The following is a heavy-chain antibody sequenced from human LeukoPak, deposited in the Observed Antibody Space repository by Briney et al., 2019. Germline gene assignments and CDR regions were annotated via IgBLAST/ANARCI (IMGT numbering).Heavy chain of an antibody. CDR3: AKRYSSSRGYYMDV. V-gene: IGHV4-34*01. J-gene: IGHJ6*03. D-gene: IGHD6-6*01. CDR2: INHSGST. CDR1: GGSFSGYY. Sequence: PSETLSLTCAVYGGSFSGYYWSWIRQPPGKGLEWIGEINHSGSTNYNPSLKSRVTISVDTSKNQSSLKLSSVTAADTAVYYCAKRYSSSRGYYMDVWGKGTTVTVSS.